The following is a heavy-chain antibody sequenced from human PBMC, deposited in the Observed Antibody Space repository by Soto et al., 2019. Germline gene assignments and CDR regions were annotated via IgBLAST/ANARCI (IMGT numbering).Heavy chain of an antibody. V-gene: IGHV1-18*01. CDR2: ISAYNGNT. CDR1: GYTFTSYG. J-gene: IGHJ6*02. Sequence: ASVKVSCKASGYTFTSYGISWVRQAPGQGLEWMGWISAYNGNTNYAQKLQGRVTMTTDTSTGTAYMELRSLRSDDTAVYYCARDLPRVVTLPYYYGMDVWGQGTTVTVSS. CDR3: ARDLPRVVTLPYYYGMDV. D-gene: IGHD3-22*01.